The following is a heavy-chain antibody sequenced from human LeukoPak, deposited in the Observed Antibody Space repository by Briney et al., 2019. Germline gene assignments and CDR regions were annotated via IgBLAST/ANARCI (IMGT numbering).Heavy chain of an antibody. Sequence: PSGTLSLTCAVSGGSVSHSNWWTWVRQSPGKGLEWIGEVHPSEGTNYNPSLKSRVTISLDKPKNQFSLELSSVTAADTAVYYCARLYYRVKLFDYWGQGTLVTVSS. CDR1: GGSVSHSNW. V-gene: IGHV4-4*02. CDR3: ARLYYRVKLFDY. D-gene: IGHD1-14*01. CDR2: VHPSEGT. J-gene: IGHJ4*02.